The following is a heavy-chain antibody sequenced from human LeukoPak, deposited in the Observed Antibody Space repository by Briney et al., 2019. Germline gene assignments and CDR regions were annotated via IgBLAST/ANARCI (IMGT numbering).Heavy chain of an antibody. CDR2: IYYTGSI. CDR1: GGSLSPYY. D-gene: IGHD1-26*01. Sequence: KSSETLTLTCTVSGGSLSPYYWNWLRQPPGKGLEWVGYIYYTGSINSKHSLRSPLTISLDTSKNQFSLKLNSVTAADTAVYYCAKKTLGGDHAFDICGQGTMGTVSS. V-gene: IGHV4-59*01. J-gene: IGHJ3*02. CDR3: AKKTLGGDHAFDI.